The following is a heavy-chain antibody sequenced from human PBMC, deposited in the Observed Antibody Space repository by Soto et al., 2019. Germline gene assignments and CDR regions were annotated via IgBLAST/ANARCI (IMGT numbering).Heavy chain of an antibody. CDR1: GGSISSGGYY. J-gene: IGHJ5*02. CDR2: IYYSGST. Sequence: SETLSLTCTVSGGSISSGGYYWSWIRQHPGKGLEWIGYIYYSGSTYYNPSLKSRVTISVDTSKNQFSLKLSSVTAADTAVYHCARDLRYSSSWYGGNWFDPWGQGTLVTVSS. CDR3: ARDLRYSSSWYGGNWFDP. D-gene: IGHD6-13*01. V-gene: IGHV4-31*03.